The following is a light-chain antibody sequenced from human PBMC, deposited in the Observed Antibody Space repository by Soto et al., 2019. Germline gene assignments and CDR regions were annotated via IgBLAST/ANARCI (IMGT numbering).Light chain of an antibody. J-gene: IGKJ1*01. Sequence: EIVFTQSPATLAFSPGEKATLSCRASQSVSSYLAWYQQKPGQAPRLLIYDASNRATGIPARFSGSGSGTDFTLTISSLEPEDFAVYYCQQRSNWWTFGQGTKVDIK. V-gene: IGKV3-11*01. CDR3: QQRSNWWT. CDR2: DAS. CDR1: QSVSSY.